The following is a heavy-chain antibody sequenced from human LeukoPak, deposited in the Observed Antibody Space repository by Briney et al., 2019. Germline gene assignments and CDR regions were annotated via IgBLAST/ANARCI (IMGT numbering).Heavy chain of an antibody. V-gene: IGHV4-4*07. CDR3: ARGSPGTYYYDSSGPFDY. J-gene: IGHJ4*02. CDR1: GGSISSYY. CDR2: LYTSGST. D-gene: IGHD3-22*01. Sequence: SETLPLTCTVSGGSISSYYWSWIRQPAGKGLEWIGRLYTSGSTNYNPSLKSRVTMSVDTSKNQFSLKRRSVTAADTAVYYCARGSPGTYYYDSSGPFDYWDQGTLVTVSS.